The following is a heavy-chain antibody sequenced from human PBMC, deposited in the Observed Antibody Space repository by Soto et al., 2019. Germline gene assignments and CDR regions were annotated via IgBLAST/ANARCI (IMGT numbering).Heavy chain of an antibody. D-gene: IGHD3-3*01. CDR1: GGTFSSYA. J-gene: IGHJ6*02. CDR3: AREVTIFGVVIPTYYYYGMDV. V-gene: IGHV1-69*13. Sequence: SVKVSCKASGGTFSSYAISWVRQAPGQGLEWMGGIIPIFGTANYAQKFQGRVTITADESTSTAYMELSSLRSEDTAVYYCAREVTIFGVVIPTYYYYGMDVWGQGTTVTVSS. CDR2: IIPIFGTA.